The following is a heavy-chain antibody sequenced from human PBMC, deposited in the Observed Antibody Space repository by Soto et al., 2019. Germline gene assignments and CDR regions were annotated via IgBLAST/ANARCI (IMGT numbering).Heavy chain of an antibody. CDR2: IYYSGST. D-gene: IGHD1-20*01. J-gene: IGHJ5*02. Sequence: ALSLTCPVSGGSISSGDYYWSCIRQPPGKGLEWIGYIYYSGSTYYNPSLKSRVTISVDTSKNQFSLKLSSVTAADTAVYYCASYNWNANWFDPWGQGTLVTVSS. V-gene: IGHV4-30-4*01. CDR1: GGSISSGDYY. CDR3: ASYNWNANWFDP.